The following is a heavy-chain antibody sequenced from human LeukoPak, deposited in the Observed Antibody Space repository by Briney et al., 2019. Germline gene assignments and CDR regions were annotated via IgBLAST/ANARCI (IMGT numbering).Heavy chain of an antibody. CDR3: ARESSGTYYNPLGYMDV. J-gene: IGHJ6*03. Sequence: SETLSLTCTVSGGFISIYYWNWIRQPAGKGLEWTGRIFTSGITNYNPSLKSRVTMSVDTSKNQFSLNLSSVTAADTAVYYCARESSGTYYNPLGYMDVWGKGTTVAVS. CDR2: IFTSGIT. D-gene: IGHD3-10*01. V-gene: IGHV4-4*07. CDR1: GGFISIYY.